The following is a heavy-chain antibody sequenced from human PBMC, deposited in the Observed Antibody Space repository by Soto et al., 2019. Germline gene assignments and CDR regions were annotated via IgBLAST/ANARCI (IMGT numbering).Heavy chain of an antibody. D-gene: IGHD3-22*01. CDR1: GYTFTGYY. Sequence: GASVKVSFKASGYTFTGYYMRWVRQAPGQGLEWMGIINPSGGSTSYAQKFQGRVTMTRDTSTSTVYMELSSLRSEDTAVYYCARVRRSSGYYYGYWGQGTPVTVSS. V-gene: IGHV1-46*01. J-gene: IGHJ4*02. CDR2: INPSGGST. CDR3: ARVRRSSGYYYGY.